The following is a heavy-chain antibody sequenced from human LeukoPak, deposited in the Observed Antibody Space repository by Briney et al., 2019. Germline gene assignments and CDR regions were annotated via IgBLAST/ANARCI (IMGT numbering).Heavy chain of an antibody. CDR1: GFTFSSYS. J-gene: IGHJ4*02. Sequence: GGSLRLSCAASGFTFSSYSMNWVRQAPGKGLEWVSSISSSSSYIYYADSAKGRFTISRDNAKNSLYLQMNSLRAEDTAVYYCASEQCSSGSFDYWGQGTLVTVSS. D-gene: IGHD6-19*01. CDR2: ISSSSSYI. CDR3: ASEQCSSGSFDY. V-gene: IGHV3-21*01.